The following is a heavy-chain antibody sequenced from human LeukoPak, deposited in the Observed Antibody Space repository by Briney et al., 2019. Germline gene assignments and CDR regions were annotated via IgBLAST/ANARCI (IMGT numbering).Heavy chain of an antibody. D-gene: IGHD3-16*02. J-gene: IGHJ4*02. CDR1: GYTFTSYY. Sequence: GASVKVSCKASGYTFTSYYMHWVRQAPGQGLEWMGIINPSGGSTSYAQKFQGRVTMTRDTSTSTVYMELSSLRSEDTAVYYCARGPYVWGSYRPFDYWGQGTLVTVSS. CDR2: INPSGGST. CDR3: ARGPYVWGSYRPFDY. V-gene: IGHV1-46*01.